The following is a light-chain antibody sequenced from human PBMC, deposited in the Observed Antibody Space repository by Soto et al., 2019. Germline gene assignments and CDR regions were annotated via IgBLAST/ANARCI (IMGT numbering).Light chain of an antibody. CDR2: GAS. J-gene: IGKJ1*01. CDR1: QGIRTD. V-gene: IGKV1-6*01. CDR3: LQDFSYPRT. Sequence: AVPLTQSPSSLSSSVGDRGTLACPASQGIRTDLGWYQQSPGKAPKVLIVGASTLQSGVPSRFSGSGSGTDFTLTISSLQPEDSATYYCLQDFSYPRTFGQGTKVDIK.